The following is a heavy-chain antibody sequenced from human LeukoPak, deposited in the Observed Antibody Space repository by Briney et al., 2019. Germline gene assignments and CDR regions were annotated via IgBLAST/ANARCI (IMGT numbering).Heavy chain of an antibody. D-gene: IGHD2-2*01. J-gene: IGHJ4*02. CDR2: ISSSSSYI. CDR1: GFTFSSYS. CDR3: ARARYCSSTSCYGIDY. Sequence: GGSLRLTCAASGFTFSSYSMNWVRQAPGKGLEWVSSISSSSSYIYYADSVKGRFTISRDNAKNSLYLQMNSLRAEDTAVYYCARARYCSSTSCYGIDYWGQGTLVTVSS. V-gene: IGHV3-21*01.